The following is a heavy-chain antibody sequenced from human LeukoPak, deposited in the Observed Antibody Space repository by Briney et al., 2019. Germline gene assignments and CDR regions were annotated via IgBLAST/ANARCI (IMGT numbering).Heavy chain of an antibody. V-gene: IGHV3-11*01. CDR2: IDMSATTI. J-gene: IGHJ4*02. CDR3: AEDIFTAGLFFGY. CDR1: GFTFSDYY. D-gene: IGHD5-18*01. Sequence: PGGSLRLSCAASGFTFSDYYMGWIRPAPGKGLGWVSYIDMSATTIYYADSVKGRFTISKDNAKNSLFLQMNSLRAEDTAVYYCAEDIFTAGLFFGYWGQGTLVTVSS.